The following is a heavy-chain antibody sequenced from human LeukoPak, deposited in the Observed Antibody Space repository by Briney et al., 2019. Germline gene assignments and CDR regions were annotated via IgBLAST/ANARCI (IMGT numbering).Heavy chain of an antibody. J-gene: IGHJ4*02. D-gene: IGHD6-13*01. Sequence: GASVKVSCKASGYTFTGYYMHWVRQAPGQGLEWMGWINPNSGGTNYAQKFQGRVTMTRDTSISTAYMELSRLRSDDAAVYYCARDGPEKQQLVIRPKPNPLTYWGQGTLVTVSS. V-gene: IGHV1-2*02. CDR3: ARDGPEKQQLVIRPKPNPLTY. CDR1: GYTFTGYY. CDR2: INPNSGGT.